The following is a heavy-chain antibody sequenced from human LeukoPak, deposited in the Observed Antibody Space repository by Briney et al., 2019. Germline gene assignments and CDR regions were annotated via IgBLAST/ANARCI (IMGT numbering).Heavy chain of an antibody. V-gene: IGHV3-66*01. CDR3: ARTVVAATISYYYYMDV. J-gene: IGHJ6*03. CDR1: GFTVSSNY. CDR2: IYSGGST. D-gene: IGHD2-15*01. Sequence: PGGSLRLSCAASGFTVSSNYMSWVRQAPGKGLEWVSVIYSGGSTYYADSVKGRFTIPRDNSKNTLYLQMNSLRAEDTAVYYCARTVVAATISYYYYMDVWGKGTTVTISS.